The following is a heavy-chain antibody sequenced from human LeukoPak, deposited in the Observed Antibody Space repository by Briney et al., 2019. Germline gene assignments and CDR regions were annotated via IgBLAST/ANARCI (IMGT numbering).Heavy chain of an antibody. CDR3: ARDFGYCSSTSCKSVYYFDY. CDR1: GYTFTGYY. D-gene: IGHD2-2*01. CDR2: TNPNSGGT. V-gene: IGHV1-2*02. Sequence: GASVKVSCKASGYTFTGYYMHWVRQAPGQGLEWMGWTNPNSGGTNYAQKFQGRVTMTRDTSISTAYMELSRLRSDDTAVYYCARDFGYCSSTSCKSVYYFDYWGQGTLVTVSS. J-gene: IGHJ4*02.